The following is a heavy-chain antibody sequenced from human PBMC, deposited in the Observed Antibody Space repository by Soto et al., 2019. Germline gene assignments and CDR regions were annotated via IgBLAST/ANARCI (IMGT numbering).Heavy chain of an antibody. CDR3: ARESLYGGGHYYYYGMDV. D-gene: IGHD2-15*01. J-gene: IGHJ6*02. V-gene: IGHV4-4*02. Sequence: QVQLQESGPGLVKPSGTLSLTCAVSGGSISSSNWWSWVRQPPGKGLEWIGEVYHSGSTNYNPSLKRRVTISVDKSKIQFSLRLSSVTAADTAVYYCARESLYGGGHYYYYGMDVWGQGTTVTVSS. CDR2: VYHSGST. CDR1: GGSISSSNW.